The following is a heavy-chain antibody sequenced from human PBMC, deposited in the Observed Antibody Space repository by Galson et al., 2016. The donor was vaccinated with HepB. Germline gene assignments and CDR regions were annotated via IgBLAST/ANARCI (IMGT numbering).Heavy chain of an antibody. CDR2: IFSGGYT. J-gene: IGHJ6*02. Sequence: SLRLSCAASGVTVSSNYMTWIRRAPGKGLEWVAVIFSGGYTYYSDSVKGRFTTSRDNSKNMVYLQMNGLRVEDTAKYYCAKLRDGYDWGAFDIWGLGTTVSVSS. D-gene: IGHD3-16*01. V-gene: IGHV3-53*01. CDR1: GVTVSSNY. CDR3: AKLRDGYDWGAFDI.